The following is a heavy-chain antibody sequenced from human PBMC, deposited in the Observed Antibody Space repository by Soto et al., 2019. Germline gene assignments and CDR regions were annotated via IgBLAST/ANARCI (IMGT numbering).Heavy chain of an antibody. Sequence: QEQLVQSGAEVKKPGSSVKVSCKVSGGTFSTYAISWVRQAPGQGLEWMGGIIPIFNAAKYAQKFQGRVTITADKSTSTAHMELSSLRSEDTAVYYCARQMVSSGWHYGNWFDHWGQGTPVTVSS. D-gene: IGHD6-19*01. CDR1: GGTFSTYA. V-gene: IGHV1-69*06. J-gene: IGHJ5*02. CDR2: IIPIFNAA. CDR3: ARQMVSSGWHYGNWFDH.